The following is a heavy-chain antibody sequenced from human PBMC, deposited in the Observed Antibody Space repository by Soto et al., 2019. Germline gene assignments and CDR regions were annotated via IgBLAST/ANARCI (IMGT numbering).Heavy chain of an antibody. CDR2: IGWNSGTI. V-gene: IGHV3-9*01. CDR3: AKDRASGSPSYYGMDV. D-gene: IGHD2-15*01. Sequence: SLRLSCAASGFTFDDYAMHWVRQAPGKGLEWVSGIGWNSGTIGYADSVKGRFTISRDNAKNSLYLQMNSLRVEDTALYYCAKDRASGSPSYYGMDVWGQGTTVTVSS. CDR1: GFTFDDYA. J-gene: IGHJ6*02.